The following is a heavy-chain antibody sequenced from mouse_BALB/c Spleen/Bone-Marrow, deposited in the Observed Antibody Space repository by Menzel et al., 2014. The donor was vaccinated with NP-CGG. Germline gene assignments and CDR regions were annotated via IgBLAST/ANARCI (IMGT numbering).Heavy chain of an antibody. V-gene: IGHV1-18*01. J-gene: IGHJ4*01. CDR3: ARDRYDAMDY. CDR1: GYSFTGYT. CDR2: INPYNGGT. Sequence: VHVKQSGPELVKPGASMKISCKASGYSFTGYTMNWVKQSHGKNLGWIGLINPYNGGTSYNQKFKGKATLTVDKSSSAAYMELLSLTSEDSAVYYCARDRYDAMDYWGQGTSVTVSS. D-gene: IGHD2-14*01.